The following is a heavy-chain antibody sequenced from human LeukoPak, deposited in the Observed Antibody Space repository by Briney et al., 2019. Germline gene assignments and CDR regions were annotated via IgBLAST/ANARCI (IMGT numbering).Heavy chain of an antibody. CDR1: GFTFSSYA. Sequence: GGSLRLSCAASGFTFSSYAMHWVRQAPGKGLEWVAVISYDGSNKYYADSAKGRFTISRDNSKNTLYLQMNSLRAEDTAVYYCARDLEGNIAVAGTASIDYWGQGTLVTVSS. V-gene: IGHV3-30-3*01. CDR3: ARDLEGNIAVAGTASIDY. J-gene: IGHJ4*02. D-gene: IGHD6-19*01. CDR2: ISYDGSNK.